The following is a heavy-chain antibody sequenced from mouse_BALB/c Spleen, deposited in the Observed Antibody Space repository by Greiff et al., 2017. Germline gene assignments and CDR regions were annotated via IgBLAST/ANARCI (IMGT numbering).Heavy chain of an antibody. CDR3: ARGNYDYDGVFDY. CDR1: GFTFSSFG. D-gene: IGHD2-4*01. Sequence: EVKLMESGGGLVQPGGSRKLSCAASGFTFSSFGMHWVRQAPEKGLEWVAYISSGSSTIYYADTVKGRFTISRDNPKNTLFLQMTSLRSEDTAMYYCARGNYDYDGVFDYWGQGTTLTVSS. J-gene: IGHJ2*01. V-gene: IGHV5-17*02. CDR2: ISSGSSTI.